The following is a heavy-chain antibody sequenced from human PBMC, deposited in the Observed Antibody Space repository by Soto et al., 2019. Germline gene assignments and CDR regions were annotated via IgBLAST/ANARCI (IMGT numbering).Heavy chain of an antibody. V-gene: IGHV6-1*01. Sequence: PQALSLTCAISGDSVSSNSAAWNWIRESPSRSLEWLGRTYYRSKWYNDYAVSVKSRITINPDTSKNQFSLQLNSVTPEDTAVYYCAREDYEGRIAAAGFYYYSGMDVWGHGTTVTVSS. D-gene: IGHD6-13*01. CDR2: TYYRSKWYN. J-gene: IGHJ6*02. CDR1: GDSVSSNSAA. CDR3: AREDYEGRIAAAGFYYYSGMDV.